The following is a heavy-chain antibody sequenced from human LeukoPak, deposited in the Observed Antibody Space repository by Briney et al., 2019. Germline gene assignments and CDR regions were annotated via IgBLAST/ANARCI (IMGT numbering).Heavy chain of an antibody. CDR1: GFTFSRYS. J-gene: IGHJ4*02. V-gene: IGHV3-21*04. Sequence: GGSLRLSCAASGFTFSRYSMNWVRQAPGKGLEGVSSISSTSSYIYYAASVKGRFTISRDNSKNTLYLQMNSLRAEDTAVYYCAKGHYYGSGSSTVYFDYWGQGTLVTVSS. CDR2: ISSTSSYI. D-gene: IGHD3-10*01. CDR3: AKGHYYGSGSSTVYFDY.